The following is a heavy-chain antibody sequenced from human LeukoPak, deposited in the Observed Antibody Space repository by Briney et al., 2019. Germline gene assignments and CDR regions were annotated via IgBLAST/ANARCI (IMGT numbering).Heavy chain of an antibody. CDR1: GFTFSSYG. J-gene: IGHJ4*02. CDR3: AKDSIGGYDY. Sequence: GGSLRLSCAASGFTFSSYGMHWVRQAPGKGLEWVAVISYDGSNKYYADSVRGRFTISRDNSKNTLYLQMNSLRAEDTAVYYCAKDSIGGYDYWGQGTLVTVSS. D-gene: IGHD5-12*01. V-gene: IGHV3-30*18. CDR2: ISYDGSNK.